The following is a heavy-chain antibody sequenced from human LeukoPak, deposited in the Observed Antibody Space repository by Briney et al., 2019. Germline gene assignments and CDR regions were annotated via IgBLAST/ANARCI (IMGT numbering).Heavy chain of an antibody. CDR1: GFTFSSYS. J-gene: IGHJ4*02. CDR2: ISSSSSYI. D-gene: IGHD3-3*01. Sequence: PGGSLRLSCAASGFTFSSYSMNWVRQAPGKVLEWVSSISSSSSYIYYADSVKGRFTISRDNAKNSLYLQMNSLRAEDTAVYYCARGRTIFGVVPYYFDYWGQGTLVTVSS. CDR3: ARGRTIFGVVPYYFDY. V-gene: IGHV3-21*01.